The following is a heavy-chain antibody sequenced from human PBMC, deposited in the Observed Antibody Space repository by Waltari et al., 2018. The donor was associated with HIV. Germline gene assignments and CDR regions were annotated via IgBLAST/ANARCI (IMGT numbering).Heavy chain of an antibody. CDR1: GFTFSSSW. Sequence: EVQLVESGGGLVQPGGSLRLSCAASGFTFSSSWMHWVRQAPGKGLVWVSRINSDGSSTSYADSVKGRFTISRDNAKNTLYLQMNSLRAEDTAVYYCARVGRGWYWFDPWGQGTLVTVSS. V-gene: IGHV3-74*01. J-gene: IGHJ5*02. CDR3: ARVGRGWYWFDP. CDR2: INSDGSST. D-gene: IGHD6-19*01.